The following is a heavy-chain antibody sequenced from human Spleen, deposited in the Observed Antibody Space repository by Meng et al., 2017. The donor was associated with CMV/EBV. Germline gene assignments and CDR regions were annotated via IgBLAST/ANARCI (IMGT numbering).Heavy chain of an antibody. D-gene: IGHD3-10*01. V-gene: IGHV4-39*01. J-gene: IGHJ4*02. Sequence: QLHLQESGPGLVNPSETLSLTCTVSGGSISSSNYYWDWIRQPPGKGLEWIGAIYHSGSTSYNPSLQSRVTMFVDTSKNQFSLMLTSVTATDTAVYYCARRRGGSGRDCWGQGTLVTVSS. CDR3: ARRRGGSGRDC. CDR2: IYHSGST. CDR1: GGSISSSNYY.